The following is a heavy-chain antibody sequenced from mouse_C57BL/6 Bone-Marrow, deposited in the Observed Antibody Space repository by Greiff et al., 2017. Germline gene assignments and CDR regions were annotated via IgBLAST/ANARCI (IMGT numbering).Heavy chain of an antibody. V-gene: IGHV1-81*01. CDR3: AKETAQVPSWFAY. J-gene: IGHJ3*01. CDR2: IYPRSGNT. D-gene: IGHD3-2*02. Sequence: QVQLQQSGAELVRPGASVKLSCKASGYTFTSYGISWVKQRPGQGLEWIGEIYPRSGNTYYNEKFKGKATLTADKSSSTAYMELRSLTSEDSAVYFGAKETAQVPSWFAYWGQGTLVTVSA. CDR1: GYTFTSYG.